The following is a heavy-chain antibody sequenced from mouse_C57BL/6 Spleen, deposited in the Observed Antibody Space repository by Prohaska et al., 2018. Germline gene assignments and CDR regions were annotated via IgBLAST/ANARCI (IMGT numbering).Heavy chain of an antibody. CDR2: INSDGSAI. Sequence: EVQLLDTGGGLVQPGGSRGLSCEGSGFTFSGFWMSWVQKTPGKTLEWIGDINSDGSAINYAPSIKDRFTIFRDNDKSTLYLQMSNVRSEDTATYFCMRYVNYWYFDVWGTGTTVTVSS. J-gene: IGHJ1*03. CDR3: MRYVNYWYFDV. V-gene: IGHV11-2*01. CDR1: GFTFSGFW.